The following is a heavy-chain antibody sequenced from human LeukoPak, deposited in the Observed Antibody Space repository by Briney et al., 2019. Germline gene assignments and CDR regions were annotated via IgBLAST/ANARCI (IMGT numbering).Heavy chain of an antibody. CDR2: ISYDGSNK. Sequence: GGSLRLSCAASGFTFSSYAMHWVRQAPGKGLEWVAVISYDGSNKYYADSVKGRFTISRDNPKNTLYLQMNSLRAEDTAVYYCARGAPLFERNAFDIWGQGTMVTVSS. CDR1: GFTFSSYA. V-gene: IGHV3-30-3*01. CDR3: ARGAPLFERNAFDI. J-gene: IGHJ3*02.